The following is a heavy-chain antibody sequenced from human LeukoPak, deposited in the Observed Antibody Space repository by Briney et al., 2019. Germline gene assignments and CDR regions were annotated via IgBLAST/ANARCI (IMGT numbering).Heavy chain of an antibody. V-gene: IGHV3-48*03. CDR1: GFTFSSYE. CDR2: ISSSGSSI. CDR3: ARGVRATRYYCYYMDV. D-gene: IGHD1-1*01. Sequence: GGSLRLSCAASGFTFSSYEMNWVRQAPGKGLEWVSKISSSGSSIYYEDSVKGRFTISRDNAKNSLYLQMNSLRDEETAVYYCARGVRATRYYCYYMDVWGKGTTVTISS. J-gene: IGHJ6*03.